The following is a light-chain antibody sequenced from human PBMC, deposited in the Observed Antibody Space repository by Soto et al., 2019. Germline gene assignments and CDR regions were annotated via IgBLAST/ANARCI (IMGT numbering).Light chain of an antibody. CDR2: TTN. CDR1: SSNIGTSS. CDR3: AAWDDSLNGHV. V-gene: IGLV1-44*01. Sequence: QSVLTQPHSASGTPGQRVTISCSGSSSNIGTSSVHWFQQLPGTAPKLLISTTNQRPSGVPERFSGSKSGTSASLAISGLQSEDLADYYCAAWDDSLNGHVSGTGTNVTVL. J-gene: IGLJ1*01.